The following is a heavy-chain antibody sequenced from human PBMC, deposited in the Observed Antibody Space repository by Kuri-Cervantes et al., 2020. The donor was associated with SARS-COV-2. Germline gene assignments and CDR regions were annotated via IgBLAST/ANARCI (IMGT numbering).Heavy chain of an antibody. D-gene: IGHD3-3*01. J-gene: IGHJ3*02. CDR3: ATRSYYDFWSGYLYTLNLDAFDI. CDR1: GYTFTSYD. CDR2: MNPDSGNT. Sequence: ASVKVSCKASGYTFTSYDINWVRQATGQGLEWMGWMNPDSGNTGYAQKFQGRVTITRNTSISTAYMELSSLRSEDTAVYYCATRSYYDFWSGYLYTLNLDAFDIWGQGTMVTVSS. V-gene: IGHV1-8*03.